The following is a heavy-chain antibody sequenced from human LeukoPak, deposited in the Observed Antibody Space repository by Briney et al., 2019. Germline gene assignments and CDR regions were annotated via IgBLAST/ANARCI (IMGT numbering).Heavy chain of an antibody. D-gene: IGHD3-3*01. V-gene: IGHV1-18*01. CDR2: ISAYNGNT. Sequence: ASVKVSCKASGYTFTSYGISWVRQAPGQGLEWMGWISAYNGNTNYAQKLQGRVTMTTDTSTSTAYMELRSLRSDDTAVYYCARDTIFGPQAGVDAFDIWGQGTMVTVSS. J-gene: IGHJ3*02. CDR1: GYTFTSYG. CDR3: ARDTIFGPQAGVDAFDI.